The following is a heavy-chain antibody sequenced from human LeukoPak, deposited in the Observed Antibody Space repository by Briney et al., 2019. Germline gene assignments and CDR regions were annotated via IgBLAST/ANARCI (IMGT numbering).Heavy chain of an antibody. J-gene: IGHJ4*02. D-gene: IGHD1-26*01. V-gene: IGHV1-2*06. CDR3: AAFSVGATIPFDY. CDR2: INPNSGGT. CDR1: GYTFTGYY. Sequence: GASVKVSCKASGYTFTGYYMHWVRQAPGQGHEWMGRINPNSGGTNYAQKFQGRVTMTRDTSISTAYMELSRLRSDDTAVYYCAAFSVGATIPFDYWGQGTLVTVSS.